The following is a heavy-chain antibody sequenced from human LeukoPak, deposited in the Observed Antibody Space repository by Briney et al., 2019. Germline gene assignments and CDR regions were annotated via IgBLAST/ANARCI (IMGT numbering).Heavy chain of an antibody. D-gene: IGHD1-7*01. CDR2: TYYRSKWYN. V-gene: IGHV6-1*01. CDR3: ARDITGTTRWFDP. Sequence: SQTLSLTCAISGDSVSSNSAAWNWIRQSPSRGLEWLGRTYYRSKWYNDYAVSVKSRITINPDTSKNQFSLKLSSVTAADTAVYYCARDITGTTRWFDPWGQGTLITVSS. CDR1: GDSVSSNSAA. J-gene: IGHJ5*02.